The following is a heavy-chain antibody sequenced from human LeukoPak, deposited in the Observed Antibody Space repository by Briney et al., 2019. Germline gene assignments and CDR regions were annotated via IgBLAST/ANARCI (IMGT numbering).Heavy chain of an antibody. D-gene: IGHD3-10*01. V-gene: IGHV1-58*02. Sequence: SVKVSCKASGFTFTSSAMQWVRQARGQRLEWIGWIVVGSGNTNYAQKFQERVTITRDMSTSTAYMELSSLRSEDTAVYYCAADLFKHYGAYWYFDLWGRGTLVTVSS. CDR3: AADLFKHYGAYWYFDL. CDR2: IVVGSGNT. CDR1: GFTFTSSA. J-gene: IGHJ2*01.